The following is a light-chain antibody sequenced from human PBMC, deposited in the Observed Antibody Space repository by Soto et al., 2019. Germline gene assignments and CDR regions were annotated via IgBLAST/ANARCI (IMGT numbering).Light chain of an antibody. Sequence: EVVLTQSPDTLSLPPGERATLSCRASQSISSYLAWYQQKPGQAPRLLIYDASSRATGIPARFSGSGSGTDFTLTISSLEPEDFAVYYCQQRSNWPSVTFGGGTKVEIK. CDR3: QQRSNWPSVT. CDR1: QSISSY. J-gene: IGKJ4*01. CDR2: DAS. V-gene: IGKV3-11*01.